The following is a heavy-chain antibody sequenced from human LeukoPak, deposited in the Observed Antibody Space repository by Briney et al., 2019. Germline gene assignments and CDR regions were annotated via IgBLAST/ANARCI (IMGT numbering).Heavy chain of an antibody. CDR3: ARRRVLDY. CDR2: ISGSGDGT. Sequence: GGSLRLSCAASGFTVGDAWMTWVRQGPGKGLEWVSSISGSGDGTYYADSVKGRFTISRDNSENTLYLQMNSLRAEDTAIYYCARRRVLDYWGQGTLVTVSS. J-gene: IGHJ4*02. CDR1: GFTVGDAW. V-gene: IGHV3-23*01.